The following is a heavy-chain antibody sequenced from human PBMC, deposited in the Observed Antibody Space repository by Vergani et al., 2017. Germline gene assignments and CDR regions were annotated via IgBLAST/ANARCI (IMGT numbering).Heavy chain of an antibody. V-gene: IGHV4-39*07. CDR2: IYYSGST. Sequence: QLQLQESGPGLVKPSETLSLTCTVSGGSISSSSYYWGWIRQPPGKGLEWIGSIYYSGSTYYYPSLKSRIVIFVDTSKNQFSLKLNSVTVADTAVYYCARVNRAHFDYWGQGTLVTVSS. J-gene: IGHJ4*02. CDR1: GGSISSSSYY. D-gene: IGHD1-14*01. CDR3: ARVNRAHFDY.